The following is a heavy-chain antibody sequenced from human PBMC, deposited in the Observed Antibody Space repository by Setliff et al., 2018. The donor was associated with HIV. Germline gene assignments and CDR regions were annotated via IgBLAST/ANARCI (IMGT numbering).Heavy chain of an antibody. J-gene: IGHJ4*02. D-gene: IGHD6-19*01. Sequence: GGSLRLSCAASEFTFRTYTMHWVRQAPGKGLEWVSSISSSSTYIYYADSVKGRFTISRDNAKNSLYLEMNSLRAEDTAVYYCVKSASWDLRGWLHWGQGTPVTVSS. V-gene: IGHV3-21*01. CDR3: VKSASWDLRGWLH. CDR2: ISSSSTYI. CDR1: EFTFRTYT.